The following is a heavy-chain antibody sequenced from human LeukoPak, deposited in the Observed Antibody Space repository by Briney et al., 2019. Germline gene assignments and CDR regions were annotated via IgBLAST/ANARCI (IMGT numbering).Heavy chain of an antibody. CDR2: IYYSGST. J-gene: IGHJ4*02. V-gene: IGHV4-39*01. Sequence: SETLSLTCTVSGGSISSSSYYWGWIRQPPGKGLEWIGSIYYSGSTYYNPSLKSRVTISVDTSKNQFSLKLSSVPAADTAVYYCARRQLGMGIPLPFDYWGQGTLVTVSS. D-gene: IGHD7-27*01. CDR3: ARRQLGMGIPLPFDY. CDR1: GGSISSSSYY.